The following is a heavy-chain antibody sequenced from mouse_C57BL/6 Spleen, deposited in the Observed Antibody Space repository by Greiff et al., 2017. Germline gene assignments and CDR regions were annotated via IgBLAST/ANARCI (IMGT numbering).Heavy chain of an antibody. Sequence: VKLVESGAELARPGASVKLSCKASGYTFTSYGISWVKQRTGQGLEWIGEIYPRSGNTYYNEKFKGKATLTADKSSSTAYMELRSLTSEDAAVYFCARRDYDEAMDYWGQGTSVTVSS. CDR3: ARRDYDEAMDY. V-gene: IGHV1-81*01. CDR1: GYTFTSYG. CDR2: IYPRSGNT. D-gene: IGHD2-3*01. J-gene: IGHJ4*01.